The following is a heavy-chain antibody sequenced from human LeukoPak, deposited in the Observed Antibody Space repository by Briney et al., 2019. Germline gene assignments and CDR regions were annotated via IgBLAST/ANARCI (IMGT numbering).Heavy chain of an antibody. CDR3: AREDYVWGSYRYFDY. CDR2: ISAYNGNT. V-gene: IGHV1-18*01. CDR1: GYTFTSYG. D-gene: IGHD3-16*02. J-gene: IGHJ4*02. Sequence: GASVKVSCKASGYTFTSYGISWVRQAPGQGLEWMGWISAYNGNTNYAQKLQGRVTMTTDTSTSTAYMELRGLRSDDKAVYYCAREDYVWGSYRYFDYWGQGTLVTVSS.